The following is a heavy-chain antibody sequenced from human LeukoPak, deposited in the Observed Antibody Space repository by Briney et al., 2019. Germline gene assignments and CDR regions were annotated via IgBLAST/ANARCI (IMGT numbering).Heavy chain of an antibody. CDR2: ISSSSSTI. V-gene: IGHV3-48*01. Sequence: GGSLRLSCAASKFTFSSYSMNWVRQAPGKGLEWVSYISSSSSTIYYADSVKGRFTISRDNAKNSLYLQMNSLRAEDTAVYYCARESIAAAEDYWGQGTLVTVSS. J-gene: IGHJ4*02. CDR3: ARESIAAAEDY. D-gene: IGHD6-13*01. CDR1: KFTFSSYS.